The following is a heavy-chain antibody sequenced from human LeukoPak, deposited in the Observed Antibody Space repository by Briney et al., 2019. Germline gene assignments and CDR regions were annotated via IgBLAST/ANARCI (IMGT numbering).Heavy chain of an antibody. V-gene: IGHV4-39*07. CDR2: IYYSGST. J-gene: IGHJ4*02. D-gene: IGHD3-10*01. Sequence: SETLSLTCTVSGGSISSSSYYWGWIRQPPGKGLEWIGSIYYSGSTYYNPSLKSRVTISVDTSKNQFSLKLSSVTAADTAVYYCASGLWFGELSQGTYFDYWGQGTLVTVSS. CDR1: GGSISSSSYY. CDR3: ASGLWFGELSQGTYFDY.